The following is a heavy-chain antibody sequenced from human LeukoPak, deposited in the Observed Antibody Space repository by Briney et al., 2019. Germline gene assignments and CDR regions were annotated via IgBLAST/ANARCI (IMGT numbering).Heavy chain of an antibody. CDR3: AKDPRAHSYGWSWRYFDY. CDR1: GFTFSSYE. J-gene: IGHJ4*02. Sequence: GSLRLSCAASGFTFSSYEMNWVRQAPGKGLEWVSYISSSGRTIYYADSVKGRFTISRDNAKNSLYLQMNSLRAEDTAVYYCAKDPRAHSYGWSWRYFDYWGQGTLVTVSS. V-gene: IGHV3-48*03. D-gene: IGHD5-18*01. CDR2: ISSSGRTI.